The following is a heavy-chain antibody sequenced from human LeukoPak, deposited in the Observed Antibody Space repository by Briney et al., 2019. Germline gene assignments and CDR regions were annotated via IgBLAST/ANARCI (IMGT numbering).Heavy chain of an antibody. CDR2: FYYSGST. D-gene: IGHD2-21*02. J-gene: IGHJ4*02. CDR1: GGSISSYY. V-gene: IGHV4-59*01. Sequence: SETLSLTCTVSGGSISSYYWSWIRQPPGKGLEWIGYFYYSGSTNYNPPLKSRVTISVDTSKNQFSLKLSSVTAADTAVYYCARVVPIVVVTTIPYYFDYWGQGTLVTVSS. CDR3: ARVVPIVVVTTIPYYFDY.